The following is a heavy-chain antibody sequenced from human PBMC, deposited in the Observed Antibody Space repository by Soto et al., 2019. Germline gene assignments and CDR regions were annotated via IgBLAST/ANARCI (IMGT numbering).Heavy chain of an antibody. Sequence: EVQLVESGGALVQPGGSLRLSCVASGFTFSSSFMGWVRQAPGKGLEWVANINQDGGGTYYVDSVEGRFTISRDNAKDSLYMQMNCLKGEDTAVYYCAIYFRGSGRYFFDYWGQGTLGSVSS. J-gene: IGHJ4*02. V-gene: IGHV3-7*03. CDR3: AIYFRGSGRYFFDY. CDR2: INQDGGGT. CDR1: GFTFSSSF. D-gene: IGHD6-19*01.